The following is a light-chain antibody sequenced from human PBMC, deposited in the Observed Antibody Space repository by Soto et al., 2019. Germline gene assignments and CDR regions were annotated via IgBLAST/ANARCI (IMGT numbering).Light chain of an antibody. CDR1: QGVTSN. V-gene: IGKV3-15*01. J-gene: IGKJ5*01. Sequence: IVLTQSPATLSVSPGERVTLSCRASQGVTSNLAWYQQRPGQTPRLLIYGASTRATGIPARFSGSGSGTEFTLTISSLQSEDFAVYYCQQYNNWPITFGQGTRREIK. CDR3: QQYNNWPIT. CDR2: GAS.